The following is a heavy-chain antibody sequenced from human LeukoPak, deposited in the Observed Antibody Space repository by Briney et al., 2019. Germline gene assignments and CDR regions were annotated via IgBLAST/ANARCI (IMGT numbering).Heavy chain of an antibody. D-gene: IGHD3-22*01. V-gene: IGHV3-7*01. J-gene: IGHJ4*02. CDR1: GGSISSYY. CDR3: VRASLYYYDTTGSLYY. Sequence: ETLSLTCTVSGGSISSYYWSWVRQAPGKGLEWVANIKQDGSEKYYVDSVKGRFTISRDNAKNSLYLQMNSLRAEDTAVYYCVRASLYYYDTTGSLYYWGQGALVTVSS. CDR2: IKQDGSEK.